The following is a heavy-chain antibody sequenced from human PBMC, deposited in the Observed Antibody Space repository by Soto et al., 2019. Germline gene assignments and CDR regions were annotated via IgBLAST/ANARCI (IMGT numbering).Heavy chain of an antibody. J-gene: IGHJ6*02. CDR3: ARLARPAAAGTTLEYYYYGMDV. Sequence: PSETLSLTCTVSGGSISSSSYYWGWIRQPPGKGLEWIGSIYYSGSTYYNPSLKSRVTISVDTSKNQFSLKLSSVTAPDTAVYYCARLARPAAAGTTLEYYYYGMDVWGQGTSV. CDR2: IYYSGST. D-gene: IGHD6-13*01. CDR1: GGSISSSSYY. V-gene: IGHV4-39*01.